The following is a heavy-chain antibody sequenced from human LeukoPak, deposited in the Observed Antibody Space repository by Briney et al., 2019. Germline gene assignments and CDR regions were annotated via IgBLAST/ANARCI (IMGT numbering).Heavy chain of an antibody. CDR3: ATTRIVATPAAKYNWFDP. Sequence: ASVKVSCKVSGYTLTELSMHWVRQAPGKGLEWMGGFDPEDGETIYAQKFQGRVTMTEDTSTDTAYMELSSLRSEDTAVYYCATTRIVATPAAKYNWFDPWGQGTLVTVSS. D-gene: IGHD5-12*01. CDR1: GYTLTELS. J-gene: IGHJ5*02. V-gene: IGHV1-24*01. CDR2: FDPEDGET.